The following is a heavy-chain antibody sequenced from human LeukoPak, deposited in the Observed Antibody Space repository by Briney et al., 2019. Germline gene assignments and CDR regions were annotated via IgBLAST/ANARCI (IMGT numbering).Heavy chain of an antibody. Sequence: PGGSLRLPCAASGFTFSSYSMNWVRQAPGKGLEWVSSISSSSSYIYYADSVKGRFTISRDNAKNSLYLQMNSLRAEDTAVYYCAREGIAAAGTGGDYWGQGTLVTVSS. V-gene: IGHV3-21*01. D-gene: IGHD6-13*01. CDR3: AREGIAAAGTGGDY. CDR1: GFTFSSYS. CDR2: ISSSSSYI. J-gene: IGHJ4*02.